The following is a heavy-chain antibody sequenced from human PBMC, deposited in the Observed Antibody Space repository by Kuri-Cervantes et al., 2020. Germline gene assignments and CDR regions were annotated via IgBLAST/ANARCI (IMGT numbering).Heavy chain of an antibody. CDR2: IPGRGGRK. CDR1: GFTFSTCA. Sequence: GGSLRLSCTVSGFTFSTCAMSWVRQSPGKGLEWVSCIPGRGGRKLYPGSVKGRFTISRDNAKTSLYLQMNSLRAEDTALYYCAKVARSGYDYREYFDYWGQGTRVTVSS. D-gene: IGHD5-12*01. CDR3: AKVARSGYDYREYFDY. J-gene: IGHJ4*02. V-gene: IGHV3-23*01.